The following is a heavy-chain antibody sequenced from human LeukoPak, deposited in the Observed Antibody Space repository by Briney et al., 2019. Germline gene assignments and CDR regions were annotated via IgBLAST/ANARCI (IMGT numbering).Heavy chain of an antibody. CDR3: ARAPSGWFPFDY. D-gene: IGHD6-19*01. J-gene: IGHJ4*02. CDR2: IYYSGST. Sequence: SETLSLTCTVSGGSISSYYWSWIRQPPGKGLEWIGYIYYSGSTNYNPSLKSRVTISVDTSKNQFSLKPSSVTAADTAVYYCARAPSGWFPFDYWGQGTLVTVSS. CDR1: GGSISSYY. V-gene: IGHV4-59*01.